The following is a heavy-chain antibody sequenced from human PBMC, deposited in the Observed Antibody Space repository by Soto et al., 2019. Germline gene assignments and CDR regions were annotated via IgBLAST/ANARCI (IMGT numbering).Heavy chain of an antibody. J-gene: IGHJ6*02. Sequence: QVQLVQSGAEVKKPGSSVKVSCKASGGTFSSYAISWVRQAPGQGLEWMGGIIPIFGTANYAQKFQGRVTITAEESTSTAYMELSSLRSEDTAVYYCARGSSSWYGTYYYYGMDVWGQGTTVTVSS. CDR3: ARGSSSWYGTYYYYGMDV. V-gene: IGHV1-69*01. D-gene: IGHD6-13*01. CDR1: GGTFSSYA. CDR2: IIPIFGTA.